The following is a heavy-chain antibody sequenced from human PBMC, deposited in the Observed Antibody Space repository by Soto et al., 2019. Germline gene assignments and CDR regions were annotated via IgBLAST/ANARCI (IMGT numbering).Heavy chain of an antibody. D-gene: IGHD3-10*01. CDR1: GYTLPNYA. CDR2: IIPILGIA. J-gene: IGHJ3*02. V-gene: IGHV1-69*04. CDR3: AAGGAFDI. Sequence: ASVKVSCKSSGYTLPNYAISWVRQAPGQGLDWMGKIIPILGIAKYAQKFQGRVTITADKSTSTAYMELSSLRSEDTAVYYSAAGGAFDIWGQGTMVNVSS.